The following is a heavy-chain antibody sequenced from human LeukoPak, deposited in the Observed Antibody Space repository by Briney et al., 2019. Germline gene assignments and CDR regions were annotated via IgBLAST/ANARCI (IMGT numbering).Heavy chain of an antibody. D-gene: IGHD3-22*01. CDR2: ISSNGGST. CDR3: ARGGSYFDISGYYFY. Sequence: TGGSLRLSCSASGFTFSSYAMHWVRQAPGKGLEYVSAISSNGGSTYYADSVKVRFTISRDNSKNTLFLQLSSLRAEDTAVYYCARGGSYFDISGYYFYWGQGTLVTVSS. V-gene: IGHV3-64D*09. J-gene: IGHJ4*02. CDR1: GFTFSSYA.